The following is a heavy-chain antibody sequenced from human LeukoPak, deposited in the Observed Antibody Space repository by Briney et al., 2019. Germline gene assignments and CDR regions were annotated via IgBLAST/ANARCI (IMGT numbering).Heavy chain of an antibody. CDR3: ARGGNSGDNLDY. D-gene: IGHD4-23*01. CDR2: IIPIFGIA. V-gene: IGHV1-69*04. Sequence: ASVKVSCKASGGTFSSYAISWVRQAPGQGLEWMGRIIPIFGIANYAQKFQGRVTITADKSTSTAYMELSSLRSEDTAVYYCARGGNSGDNLDYWGQGTLVTVSS. J-gene: IGHJ4*02. CDR1: GGTFSSYA.